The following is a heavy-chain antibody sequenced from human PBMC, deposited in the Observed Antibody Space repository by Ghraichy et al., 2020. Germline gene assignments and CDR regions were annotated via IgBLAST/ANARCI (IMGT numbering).Heavy chain of an antibody. J-gene: IGHJ4*02. Sequence: GGSLRLSCAASGFTFGDYSMNWVRQAPGKGLEWISYISISSDVTHYADSVRGRFSISRDNARNSLFLQMNSLRDDDTAVYYCARDWSSDLNTAFDWWGQGTLVTVSS. CDR1: GFTFGDYS. V-gene: IGHV3-48*02. CDR3: ARDWSSDLNTAFDW. D-gene: IGHD6-19*01. CDR2: ISISSDVT.